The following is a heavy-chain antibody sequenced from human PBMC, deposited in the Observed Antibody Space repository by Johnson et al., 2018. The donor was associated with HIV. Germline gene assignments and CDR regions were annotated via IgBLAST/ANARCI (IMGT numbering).Heavy chain of an antibody. J-gene: IGHJ3*02. CDR1: GFTFSNAW. CDR2: IKSKTDGGTT. Sequence: VQLVESGGGLVKPGGSLRLSCAASGFTFSNAWMSWVRQAPGKGLEWVGRIKSKTDGGTTDYAAPVKGRFTISRDDSKNTLYLQMNSLKTEDTAVYYCARAYSYGASDIWGLGTKVTVSS. V-gene: IGHV3-15*01. CDR3: ARAYSYGASDI. D-gene: IGHD5-18*01.